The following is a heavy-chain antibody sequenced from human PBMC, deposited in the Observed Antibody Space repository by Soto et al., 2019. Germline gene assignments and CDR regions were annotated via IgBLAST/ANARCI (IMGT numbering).Heavy chain of an antibody. Sequence: EVQLVESGGGLVQPGESLTLSCAASGFPFSSYWMHWVRQAPGKGLVWVSRIKSDGSGTYYADSVQDRFTIARDKARKTVYGQLDSLRVEDTAVYFCARGDGDRYDGNGYLGRHWGQGTLVTVSS. J-gene: IGHJ4*02. V-gene: IGHV3-74*01. CDR1: GFPFSSYW. D-gene: IGHD3-22*01. CDR3: ARGDGDRYDGNGYLGRH. CDR2: IKSDGSGT.